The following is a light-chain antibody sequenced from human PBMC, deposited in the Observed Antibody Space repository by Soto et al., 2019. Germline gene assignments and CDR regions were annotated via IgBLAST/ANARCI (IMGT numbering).Light chain of an antibody. J-gene: IGKJ4*01. Sequence: EIVLTQSPATLSLSPGERATLSCRASQSVSSYLVWYQQKPGQAPRLLIYDASNRATGIPARFSGSGSGTDFTLTISSLEPEDFAVYYCRQRTNWPFTFGGGTKVEIK. CDR1: QSVSSY. CDR2: DAS. V-gene: IGKV3-11*01. CDR3: RQRTNWPFT.